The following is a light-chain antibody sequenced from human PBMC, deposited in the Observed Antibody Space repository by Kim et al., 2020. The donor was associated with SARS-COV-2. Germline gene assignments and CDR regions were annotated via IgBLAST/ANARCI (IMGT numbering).Light chain of an antibody. Sequence: VTISCTGSSSNIGAGYDVHWYQQLPGTAPKLLIYDNSNRPSGVPDRFSGSKSGTSASLTITGLQAEDEADYYCQSYDSSLTGSGVFGGGTQLTVL. V-gene: IGLV1-40*01. J-gene: IGLJ3*02. CDR3: QSYDSSLTGSGV. CDR1: SSNIGAGYD. CDR2: DNS.